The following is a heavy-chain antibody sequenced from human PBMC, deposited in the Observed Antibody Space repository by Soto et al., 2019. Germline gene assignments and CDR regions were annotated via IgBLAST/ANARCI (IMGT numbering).Heavy chain of an antibody. V-gene: IGHV4-4*02. D-gene: IGHD3-22*01. CDR3: ARDPYYYDSSGYLTYRSGAFDI. CDR1: GGSISSSNW. Sequence: QVQLQESGPGLVKPSGTLSLTCAVSGGSISSSNWWSWVRQPPGKGLEWIGEIYHSGSTNYNPSLYRGLTISLAKSKNQYSRKLSSVTAWDTAVYYCARDPYYYDSSGYLTYRSGAFDIWGQGTMVTVSS. J-gene: IGHJ3*02. CDR2: IYHSGST.